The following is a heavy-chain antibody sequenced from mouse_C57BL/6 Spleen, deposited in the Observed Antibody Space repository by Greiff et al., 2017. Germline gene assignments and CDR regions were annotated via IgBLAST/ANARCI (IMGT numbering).Heavy chain of an antibody. V-gene: IGHV5-6*01. CDR2: ISSGGSYT. CDR3: EREITTVVATDWYFDV. D-gene: IGHD1-1*01. J-gene: IGHJ1*03. Sequence: EVKLMESGGDLVKPGGSLKLSCAASGFTFSSYGMSWVRQTPDKRLEWVATISSGGSYTYYPDSVKGRITISRDNAKYTRYLQMSSLKSEDTAMYYCEREITTVVATDWYFDVWGTGTTVTVSS. CDR1: GFTFSSYG.